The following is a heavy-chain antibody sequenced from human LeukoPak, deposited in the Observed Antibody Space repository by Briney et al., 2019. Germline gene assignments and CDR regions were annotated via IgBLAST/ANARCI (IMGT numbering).Heavy chain of an antibody. Sequence: ASVKVSCKASGYTFTVYYMHWVRQAPGQGLEWMGWINPNSGGTNYAQKFQGRVTMTRDTSISTAYMELSRLRSDDTAVYYCARSATRQIKGNWFDPWGQGTLVTVSS. V-gene: IGHV1-2*02. CDR3: ARSATRQIKGNWFDP. CDR2: INPNSGGT. D-gene: IGHD3-16*01. CDR1: GYTFTVYY. J-gene: IGHJ5*02.